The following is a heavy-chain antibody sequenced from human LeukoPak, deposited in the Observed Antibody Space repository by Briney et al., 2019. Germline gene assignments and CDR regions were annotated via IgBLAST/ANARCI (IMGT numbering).Heavy chain of an antibody. V-gene: IGHV1-8*01. Sequence: GASVKVSCKASGYTFTSYDITWVRQATGQGLEWMGWMSPDSGYTGYAQKFQGRVTITRNTSISTAYMELSSLRSEDTAVYYCAREGMVRGVIDYWGQGTLVTVSS. CDR2: MSPDSGYT. CDR1: GYTFTSYD. J-gene: IGHJ4*02. CDR3: AREGMVRGVIDY. D-gene: IGHD3-10*01.